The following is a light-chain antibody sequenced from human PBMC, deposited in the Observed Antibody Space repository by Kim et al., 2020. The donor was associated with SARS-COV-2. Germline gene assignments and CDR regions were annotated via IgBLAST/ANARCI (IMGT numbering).Light chain of an antibody. CDR1: SSNIGSNY. V-gene: IGLV1-47*01. J-gene: IGLJ2*01. CDR3: AAWDDSLSGGV. Sequence: GQRVTSSGSGSSSNIGSNYVYWYQQHPGTAPKLLIYRNNQRPSGVPDRFSGSKSGTSASLAISGLRSEDEADYYCAAWDDSLSGGVFGGGTQLTVL. CDR2: RNN.